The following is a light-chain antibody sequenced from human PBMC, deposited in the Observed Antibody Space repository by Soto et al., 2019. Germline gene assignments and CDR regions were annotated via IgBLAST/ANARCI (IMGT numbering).Light chain of an antibody. J-gene: IGKJ4*01. CDR3: QQPNSFPLT. CDR2: KVS. Sequence: DVVMTQSPLSLPVTLGQPASISCRSSQSPLYSDGNTYLSWFQQRPGQSPRRLIYKVSNRDSGVPDRFSGSGSGTDFTLKISRVEAEDFAVYYCQQPNSFPLTFGGGTKVDIK. V-gene: IGKV2-30*01. CDR1: QSPLYSDGNTY.